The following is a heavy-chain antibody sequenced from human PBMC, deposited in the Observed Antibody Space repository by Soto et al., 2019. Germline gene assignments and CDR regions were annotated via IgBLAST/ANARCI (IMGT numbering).Heavy chain of an antibody. Sequence: SETLSLTCTVSGGSISSYYWSWIRQPPGKGLEWIGYIYYSGSTNYNPSLKSRVTISVDTSKNQFSLKLSSVTAADTAVYYCARDQKTYYYGSGSYYYYYGMDVWGQGTTVTVSS. J-gene: IGHJ6*02. V-gene: IGHV4-59*01. CDR2: IYYSGST. CDR1: GGSISSYY. D-gene: IGHD3-10*01. CDR3: ARDQKTYYYGSGSYYYYYGMDV.